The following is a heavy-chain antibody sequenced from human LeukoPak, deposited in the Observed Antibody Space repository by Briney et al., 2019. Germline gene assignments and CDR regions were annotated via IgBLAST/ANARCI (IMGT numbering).Heavy chain of an antibody. CDR3: ARGDAMARGVIIH. CDR1: GGSFSGYY. V-gene: IGHV4-34*01. J-gene: IGHJ4*02. CDR2: INHSGST. D-gene: IGHD3-10*01. Sequence: SETLSLTCAVDGGSFSGYYWSWIRQPPGKGLEWIGEINHSGSTNYNPSLKSRVSISVDTSKNQFSLKLSSVTAADTAVYYCARGDAMARGVIIHWGQGTLVTVSS.